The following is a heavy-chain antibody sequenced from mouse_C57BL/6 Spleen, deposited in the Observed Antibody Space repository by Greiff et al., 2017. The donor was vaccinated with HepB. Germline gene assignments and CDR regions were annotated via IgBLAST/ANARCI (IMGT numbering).Heavy chain of an antibody. Sequence: QVQLQQPGAELVRPGSSVKLSCKASGYTFTSYWMHWVKQRPIQGLEWIGNIDPSDSETHYNQKFKDKATLTVDKSSSTAYMQLSSLTSEDSAVYYCASRQLRLPYYFDYWGQGTTLTVSS. V-gene: IGHV1-52*01. CDR1: GYTFTSYW. J-gene: IGHJ2*01. D-gene: IGHD3-2*02. CDR3: ASRQLRLPYYFDY. CDR2: IDPSDSET.